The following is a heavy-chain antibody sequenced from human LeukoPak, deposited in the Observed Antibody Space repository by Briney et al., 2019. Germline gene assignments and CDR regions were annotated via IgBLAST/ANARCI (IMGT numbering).Heavy chain of an antibody. D-gene: IGHD6-19*01. CDR3: ARGVRGPSGWYERGYFDY. J-gene: IGHJ4*02. CDR1: GFTFSNAW. CDR2: IKSKTDGGTT. Sequence: GGSLRLSCAASGFTFSNAWMSWVRQAPGKGLEWVGRIKSKTDGGTTDYAAPVKGRFTISRDDSKNTLYLQMNSLRAKDTAVYYCARGVRGPSGWYERGYFDYWGQGTLVTVSS. V-gene: IGHV3-15*01.